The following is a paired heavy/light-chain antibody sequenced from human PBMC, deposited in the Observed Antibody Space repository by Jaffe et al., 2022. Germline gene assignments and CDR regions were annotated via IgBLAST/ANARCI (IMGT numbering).Light chain of an antibody. J-gene: IGKJ1*01. Sequence: AIWMTQSPSLLSASTGDRVTISCRMSQGISSYLAWYQQKPGKAPELLIYAASTLQSGVPSRFSGSGSGTDFTLTISCLQSEDFATYYCQQYYSFPWTFGQGTKVEIK. V-gene: IGKV1D-8*02. CDR2: AAS. CDR1: QGISSY. CDR3: QQYYSFPWT.
Heavy chain of an antibody. D-gene: IGHD5-12*01. J-gene: IGHJ1*01. V-gene: IGHV1-69-2*01. CDR3: ATFGSSAHYDSEYFQH. Sequence: EVQLVQSGAEVKKPGATVKISCKVSGYTFTDYYMHWVQQAPGKGLEWMGLVDPEDGETIYAEKFQGRVTITADTSTDTAYMELSSLRSEDTAVYYCATFGSSAHYDSEYFQHWGQGTLVTVSS. CDR2: VDPEDGET. CDR1: GYTFTDYY.